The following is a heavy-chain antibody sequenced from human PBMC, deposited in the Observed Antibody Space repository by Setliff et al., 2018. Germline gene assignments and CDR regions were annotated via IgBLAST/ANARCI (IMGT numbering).Heavy chain of an antibody. D-gene: IGHD6-13*01. CDR1: GGSISSYY. J-gene: IGHJ6*02. CDR3: ARDEGSSYFYGMDV. V-gene: IGHV4-59*01. Sequence: TLSLTCTVSGGSISSYYWSWIRQPPGKGLEWIGYIYYTGSTNYNPSLKSRVTISVDTSKNQFSLKLSSVTAADTAVYYCARDEGSSYFYGMDVWGQGTTVTVSS. CDR2: IYYTGST.